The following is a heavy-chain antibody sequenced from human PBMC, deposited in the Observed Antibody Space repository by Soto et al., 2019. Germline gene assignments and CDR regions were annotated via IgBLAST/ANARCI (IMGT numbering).Heavy chain of an antibody. V-gene: IGHV3-7*01. CDR3: TRSLVDDYIWGTYRHDS. CDR2: IKQHGSET. CDR1: GFTFSSYW. Sequence: EVQLVESGGGLVQPGGSPRLSCAASGFTFSSYWMSWVRQAPGKGLEWVANIKQHGSETYYVDSVKGRFTISRDDAKNSLYLQMYSLRAEDTAVYYCTRSLVDDYIWGTYRHDSWGQGTLVTVSS. D-gene: IGHD3-16*02. J-gene: IGHJ4*02.